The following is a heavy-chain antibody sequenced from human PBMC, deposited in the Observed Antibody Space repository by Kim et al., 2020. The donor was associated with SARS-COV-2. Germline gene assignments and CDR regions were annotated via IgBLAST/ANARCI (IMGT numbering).Heavy chain of an antibody. V-gene: IGHV4-39*01. J-gene: IGHJ3*02. CDR2: GTT. Sequence: GTTYYNWSLKSRVTISLDTSKNQFSLKLTSVTAADTAVYYCASQIDAFDIWGQGTVITVSS. CDR3: ASQIDAFDI.